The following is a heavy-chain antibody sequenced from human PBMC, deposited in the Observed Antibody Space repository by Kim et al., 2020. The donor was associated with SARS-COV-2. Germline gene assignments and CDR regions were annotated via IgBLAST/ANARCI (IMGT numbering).Heavy chain of an antibody. CDR2: IIPIFGTA. Sequence: SVKVSCKASGGTFSSYAISWVRQAPGQGLEWMGGIIPIFGTANYAQKFQGRVTITADESTSTAYMELSSLRSEDTAVYYCARPGSSSSAYYYGMDVWGQGTTVTVSS. D-gene: IGHD6-6*01. J-gene: IGHJ6*02. CDR3: ARPGSSSSAYYYGMDV. CDR1: GGTFSSYA. V-gene: IGHV1-69*13.